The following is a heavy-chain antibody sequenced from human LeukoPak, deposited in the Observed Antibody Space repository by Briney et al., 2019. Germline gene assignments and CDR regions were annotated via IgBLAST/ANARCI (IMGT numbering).Heavy chain of an antibody. J-gene: IGHJ4*02. Sequence: GGSLRLSCAASGFTVSSNYMSWVRQAPGKGLEWVSVIYSGGSTYYADSVKGRFTISRDNSKNTLYLQMNSLRAEDTAVYYCAREVLTGYRYFDYWDQGTLVTVSS. V-gene: IGHV3-66*02. CDR3: AREVLTGYRYFDY. CDR1: GFTVSSNY. CDR2: IYSGGST. D-gene: IGHD3-9*01.